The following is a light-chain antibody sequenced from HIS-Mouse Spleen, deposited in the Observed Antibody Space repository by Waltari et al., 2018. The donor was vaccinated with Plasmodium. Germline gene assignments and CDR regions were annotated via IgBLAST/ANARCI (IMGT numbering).Light chain of an antibody. CDR1: SGYVGCYNP. Sequence: QSALTQPAPVSGSPGQSITISCTATSGYVGCYNPVSWYQQHPGKAPKLMIYEVSNRPSGVSNRFSGSKSGNTASLTISGLQAEDEADYYCSSYTSSSTLDVFGTGTKVTVL. CDR2: EVS. V-gene: IGLV2-14*01. CDR3: SSYTSSSTLDV. J-gene: IGLJ1*01.